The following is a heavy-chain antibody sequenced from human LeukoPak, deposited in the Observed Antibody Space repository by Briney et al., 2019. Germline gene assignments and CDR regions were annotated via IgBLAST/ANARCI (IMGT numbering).Heavy chain of an antibody. J-gene: IGHJ4*02. D-gene: IGHD4-17*01. CDR2: ISYDGSNK. CDR1: GFTFSSYA. V-gene: IGHV3-30-3*01. CDR3: ASTTTVTTGSNY. Sequence: PGGSLRLSCAASGFTFSSYAMHWVRQAPGKGREWVAVISYDGSNKYYADSVKGRFTISRDKSKNTLYLQMNSLRAEDTAVYYCASTTTVTTGSNYWGQGTLVTVSS.